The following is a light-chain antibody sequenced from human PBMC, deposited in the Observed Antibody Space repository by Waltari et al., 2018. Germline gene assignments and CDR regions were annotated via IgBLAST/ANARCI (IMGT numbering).Light chain of an antibody. V-gene: IGKV3-20*01. J-gene: IGKJ1*01. CDR1: QSVTRT. CDR2: GAS. Sequence: EIVLTQSPGTLSLSPGERATLTCRASQSVTRTLACYQQKPGQAPRLRIYGASNRATGIPDRFSGSGSVTDFSLTISRLEPEDFAVYYCQHYLRLPATFGQGTKVEIK. CDR3: QHYLRLPAT.